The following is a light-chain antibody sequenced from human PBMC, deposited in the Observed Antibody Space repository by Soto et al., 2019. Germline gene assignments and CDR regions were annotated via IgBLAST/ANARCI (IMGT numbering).Light chain of an antibody. Sequence: DIQMTQSPSTLSASVADRVTIACRASQAISGSLAWYQRKPGKAPKLLIYDAANSQTGVSSRFSGSGSGTEFTLTINSLQPDDFATYYCQQYSSYPLTFGGGTKVEIK. CDR2: DAA. CDR3: QQYSSYPLT. CDR1: QAISGS. J-gene: IGKJ4*02. V-gene: IGKV1-5*01.